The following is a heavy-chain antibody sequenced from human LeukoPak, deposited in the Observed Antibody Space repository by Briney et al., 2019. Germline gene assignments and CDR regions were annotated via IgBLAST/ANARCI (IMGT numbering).Heavy chain of an antibody. CDR2: IFYIGRT. Sequence: PSETLSLTCTVSGGSISTYYWTWIRQPPGKGLEWIGYIFYIGRTNYNPSLESRVSISLKMSKNQFSLKMRPVTAADTAVYYCARHPVAAAGVDYWGQGTLVTVSS. CDR1: GGSISTYY. CDR3: ARHPVAAAGVDY. D-gene: IGHD6-13*01. J-gene: IGHJ4*02. V-gene: IGHV4-59*08.